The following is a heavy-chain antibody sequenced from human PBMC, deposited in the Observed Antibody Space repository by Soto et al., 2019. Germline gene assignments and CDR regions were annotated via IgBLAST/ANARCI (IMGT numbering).Heavy chain of an antibody. Sequence: EVQLVESGGGLVQPGGSLRLSCAASGFTFSGHVMNWVRQVPGKALEWVSYIGSSSDTIYYADSVKGRFTISSDNAKNSLYLQMNSLRAEDTAVYYCARESSGGWGICDYWGQGTPVTVSP. CDR3: ARESSGGWGICDY. CDR1: GFTFSGHV. D-gene: IGHD3-16*01. V-gene: IGHV3-48*01. J-gene: IGHJ4*02. CDR2: IGSSSDTI.